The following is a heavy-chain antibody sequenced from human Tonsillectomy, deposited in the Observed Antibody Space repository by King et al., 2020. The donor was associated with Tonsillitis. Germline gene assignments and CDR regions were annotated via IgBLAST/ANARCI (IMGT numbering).Heavy chain of an antibody. D-gene: IGHD5-18*01. CDR1: GFTFSSYA. J-gene: IGHJ3*02. V-gene: IGHV3-23*04. CDR2: ISGSGGST. CDR3: AKDVDTDRGAFDI. Sequence: VQLVESGGGLVQPGGSLRLSCAASGFTFSSYAMSWVRQAPGKGLEWVSTISGSGGSTYHADPVKGRFTISRDNSKNTLYLQMNSLRAEDTAVYFGAKDVDTDRGAFDIWGQGTMVTVSS.